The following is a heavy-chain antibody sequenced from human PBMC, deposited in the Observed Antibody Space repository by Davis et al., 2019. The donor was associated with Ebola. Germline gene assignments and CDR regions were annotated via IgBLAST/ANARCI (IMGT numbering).Heavy chain of an antibody. V-gene: IGHV3-23*01. CDR3: ARVIASWFFWSGCGY. Sequence: GESLKISCAASGFTFSSYAMSWVRQAPGKGLEWVSAISGSGGSTYYADSVKGRFTISRDNSKNTLYLQMNSLRAEDTAVYYCARVIASWFFWSGCGYWGQGTLVTVSS. D-gene: IGHD3-3*01. CDR2: ISGSGGST. CDR1: GFTFSSYA. J-gene: IGHJ4*02.